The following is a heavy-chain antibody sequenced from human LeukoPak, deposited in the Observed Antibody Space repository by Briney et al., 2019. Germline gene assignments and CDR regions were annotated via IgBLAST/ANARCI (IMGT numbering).Heavy chain of an antibody. Sequence: ASVKVSCKASGYTFTGYYMHWVRQAPGQGLEWMGWINPNSGGTNYAQKFQGWVTMTRDTSISTAYMELSSLRSEDTAVYYCARDIAVAASGAFDIWGQGTMVTVSS. CDR2: INPNSGGT. J-gene: IGHJ3*02. CDR1: GYTFTGYY. D-gene: IGHD6-19*01. V-gene: IGHV1-2*04. CDR3: ARDIAVAASGAFDI.